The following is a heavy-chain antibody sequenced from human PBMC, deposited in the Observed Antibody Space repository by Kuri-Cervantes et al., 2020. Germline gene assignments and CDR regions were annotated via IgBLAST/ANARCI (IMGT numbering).Heavy chain of an antibody. Sequence: LRLSCAVSGYSISSGNWWGWLRQTPGKRLEWIAYIYYSGSTYYNPSLKSRVTMSVDTSKSQFSLKPSSVTAADTAVYYCARSTWIQPQGEWSQGTLVTVSS. CDR3: ARSTWIQPQGE. CDR2: IYYSGST. V-gene: IGHV4-28*01. D-gene: IGHD5-18*01. J-gene: IGHJ4*02. CDR1: GYSISSGNW.